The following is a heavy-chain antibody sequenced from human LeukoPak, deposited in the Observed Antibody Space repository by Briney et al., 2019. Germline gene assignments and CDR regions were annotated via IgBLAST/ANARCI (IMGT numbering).Heavy chain of an antibody. V-gene: IGHV3-7*01. Sequence: GGSLRLSCAAWGFTVSSQWMSGVRQAPGKGVEWVANIKQDGSEKYYAHSVKGRFTISRDNAKNSLYLQMNSLRAEDTAVYYCARDTVPRRLRYRGQGTLVPVS. CDR3: ARDTVPRRLRY. CDR1: GFTVSSQW. CDR2: IKQDGSEK. J-gene: IGHJ4*02. D-gene: IGHD4-17*01.